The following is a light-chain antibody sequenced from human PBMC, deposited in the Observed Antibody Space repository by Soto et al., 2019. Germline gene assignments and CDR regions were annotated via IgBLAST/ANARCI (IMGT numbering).Light chain of an antibody. CDR1: QSVSSSY. V-gene: IGKV3-20*01. CDR3: KQYGSSQCT. CDR2: GAS. Sequence: EIVLTQSPGTLSLSPGERATLSCRASQSVSSSYLAWYQQKPGQAPRLLIYGASSRATGIPDRFSGSGSGTDFTLTISRLEPEDFAVYYCKQYGSSQCTFGPGTKVDIK. J-gene: IGKJ3*01.